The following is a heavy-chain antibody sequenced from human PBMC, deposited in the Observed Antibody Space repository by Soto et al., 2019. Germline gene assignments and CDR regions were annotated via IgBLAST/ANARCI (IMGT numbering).Heavy chain of an antibody. CDR1: GGSISSGDYY. J-gene: IGHJ4*02. CDR2: ICCSGST. Sequence: SETLSLTCTVSGGSISSGDYYWSWIRQPPGKGLEWIGYICCSGSTYYNPSLKNRVTISEDTSKNQFSLKLTSVTAADTGVYYCAREHWGADYWGQGTLVTVSS. CDR3: AREHWGADY. V-gene: IGHV4-30-4*01. D-gene: IGHD7-27*01.